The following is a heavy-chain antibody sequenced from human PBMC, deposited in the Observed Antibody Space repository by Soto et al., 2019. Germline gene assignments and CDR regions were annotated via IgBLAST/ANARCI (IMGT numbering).Heavy chain of an antibody. CDR3: ARVRILSGLFRSFYY. Sequence: PGGSLRLSCEASGFSFSSYTMNWVRQAPGKGLEWVSSISAGSIYIYYPDSVKGRFTISADKSLNSAYLQWTSLRASDTAMYYCARVRILSGLFRSFYYWGQGTQVTVSS. CDR1: GFSFSSYT. D-gene: IGHD3-10*01. J-gene: IGHJ4*02. V-gene: IGHV3-21*04. CDR2: ISAGSIYI.